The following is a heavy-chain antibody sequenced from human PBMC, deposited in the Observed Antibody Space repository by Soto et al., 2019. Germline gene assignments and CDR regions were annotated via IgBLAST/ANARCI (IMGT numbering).Heavy chain of an antibody. CDR2: INTYNGNT. Sequence: ASVKVSCKASGYTFTNYGISWVRQAPGQGLEWMGWINTYNGNTNHAQKLQGRVTMTTDTSTSTAYMELRSLRSDDTAVYYCARERTYYSFDYWGQGTLVTVSS. V-gene: IGHV1-18*01. CDR3: ARERTYYSFDY. J-gene: IGHJ4*02. CDR1: GYTFTNYG. D-gene: IGHD3-10*01.